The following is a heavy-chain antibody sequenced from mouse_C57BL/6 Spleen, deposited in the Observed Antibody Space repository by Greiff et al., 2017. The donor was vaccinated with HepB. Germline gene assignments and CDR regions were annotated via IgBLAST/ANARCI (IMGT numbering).Heavy chain of an antibody. V-gene: IGHV5-16*01. J-gene: IGHJ2*01. CDR2: INYDGSST. D-gene: IGHD1-1*01. CDR3: ARDTVLRFFDY. CDR1: GFTFSDYY. Sequence: EVKVVESEGGLVQPGSSMKLSCTASGFTFSDYYMAWVRQVPEKGLEWVANINYDGSSTYYLDSLKSRFIISRDNAKNILYLQMSSLKSEDTATYYCARDTVLRFFDYWGQGTTLTVSS.